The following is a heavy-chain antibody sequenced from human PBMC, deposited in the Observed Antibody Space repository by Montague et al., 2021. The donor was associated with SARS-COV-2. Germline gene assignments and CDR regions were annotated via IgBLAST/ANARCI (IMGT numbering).Heavy chain of an antibody. CDR3: ATSGAPNLGDS. V-gene: IGHV3-53*01. CDR2: IYPDGST. J-gene: IGHJ4*02. D-gene: IGHD2-8*01. Sequence: SLRLSCAASGFIVSNKYMSWVRQAAGKGLDWVSIIYPDGSTYYSGSLKGRFTISRDNSKNTLYLQMNDLEPEDTAVYYCATSGAPNLGDSWGQGTLVTVSS. CDR1: GFIVSNKY.